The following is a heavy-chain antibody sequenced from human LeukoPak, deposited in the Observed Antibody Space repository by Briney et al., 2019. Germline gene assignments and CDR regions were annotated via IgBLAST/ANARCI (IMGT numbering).Heavy chain of an antibody. CDR1: GFTVNINY. V-gene: IGHV3-53*01. D-gene: IGHD2-2*01. CDR2: IYSGGST. Sequence: GGSLRLSCAASGFTVNINYMSWVRQAPGKGLEWVSVIYSGGSTYYADSVKGRFTISRDNSKNTLYLQMNSLRAEDTAVYYCAKKMSSSTGLDYWGQGTLVTV. J-gene: IGHJ4*02. CDR3: AKKMSSSTGLDY.